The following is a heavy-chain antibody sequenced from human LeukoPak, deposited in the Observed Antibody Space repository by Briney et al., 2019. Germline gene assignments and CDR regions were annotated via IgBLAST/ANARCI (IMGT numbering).Heavy chain of an antibody. J-gene: IGHJ4*02. D-gene: IGHD7-27*01. Sequence: PSETLSLTCAVSGYSISSGYYWGWIRQPPGKGLEWIGSIYHSGSTYYNPSLKSRVTISVDTSKNQISLKLSSVTAADTAVYYCARLFWGKYYFDYWGQGTLVTVSS. CDR1: GYSISSGYY. CDR3: ARLFWGKYYFDY. CDR2: IYHSGST. V-gene: IGHV4-38-2*01.